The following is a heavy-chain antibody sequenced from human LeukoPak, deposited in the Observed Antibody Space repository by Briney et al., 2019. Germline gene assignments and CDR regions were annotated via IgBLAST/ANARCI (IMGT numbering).Heavy chain of an antibody. CDR2: IYHSGST. D-gene: IGHD3/OR15-3a*01. CDR1: GGSISSSNW. V-gene: IGHV4-4*02. CDR3: ARVIYSLSGSDHFDY. Sequence: PSGTLPLTCAVSGGSISSSNWWSWVRQPPGKGLEWIGEIYHSGSTNYNPSLTSRVTISVDTSKNQFSLKLSSVTAADTAVYYCARVIYSLSGSDHFDYWGQGTLVTVSS. J-gene: IGHJ4*02.